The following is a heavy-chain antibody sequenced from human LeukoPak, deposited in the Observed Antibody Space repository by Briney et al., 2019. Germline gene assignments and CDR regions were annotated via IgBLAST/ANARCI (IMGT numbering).Heavy chain of an antibody. CDR2: IREDGSEK. Sequence: GGSLRLSCVASGFTFNNYWMNWVRQAPGRGLEWVANIREDGSEKNYVDSVKGRFTIARENAKNSLYLQMYNLRAEDTAVFYCATDRREEPSNYDRNRFAYWGQGTLVTVSS. D-gene: IGHD3-22*01. V-gene: IGHV3-7*05. CDR1: GFTFNNYW. CDR3: ATDRREEPSNYDRNRFAY. J-gene: IGHJ4*02.